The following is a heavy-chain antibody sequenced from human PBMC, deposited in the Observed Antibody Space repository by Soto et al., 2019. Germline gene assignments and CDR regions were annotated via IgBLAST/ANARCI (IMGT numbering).Heavy chain of an antibody. V-gene: IGHV3-74*01. CDR2: INSDGSNT. J-gene: IGHJ4*02. D-gene: IGHD3-22*01. CDR1: GFTFSSYW. Sequence: VQLVESGGGLVQPGGSLRLSCAASGFTFSSYWMHWVRQAPGKGLMWVSRINSDGSNTNYADSVKGRFTISRDNAKNTLYLQMNSLRAEDTAVYYCATIGGYYDSSGYYYVAAVSDYWGQGTLVTVSS. CDR3: ATIGGYYDSSGYYYVAAVSDY.